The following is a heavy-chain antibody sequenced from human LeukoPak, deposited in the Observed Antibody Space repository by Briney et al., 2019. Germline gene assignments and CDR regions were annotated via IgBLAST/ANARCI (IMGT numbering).Heavy chain of an antibody. CDR1: GGSIRGYY. Sequence: SETLSLTCNVSGGSIRGYYWSWIRQPPGKGLEWIGYIYSSGSTNYNPSLRSRVTMSVDTSKNQFSLKVNSVTAADTAVYYCARVYDSGSQAYFYYMDVWGKGTTVTISS. D-gene: IGHD3-10*01. J-gene: IGHJ6*03. CDR3: ARVYDSGSQAYFYYMDV. CDR2: IYSSGST. V-gene: IGHV4-59*01.